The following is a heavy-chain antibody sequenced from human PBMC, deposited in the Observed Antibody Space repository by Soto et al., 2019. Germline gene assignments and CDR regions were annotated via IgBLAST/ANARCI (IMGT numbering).Heavy chain of an antibody. CDR2: IYYSGST. CDR1: GGSISSYY. V-gene: IGHV4-59*08. Sequence: SETLSLTCTVSGGSISSYYWSWIRQPPGKGLEWIGYIYYSGSTNYNPSLKSRVTISVDTSKNQFSLKLSSVTAADTAVYYCARHLPTYYYDSSGYHTAFDIWGQGTMVTVSS. D-gene: IGHD3-22*01. CDR3: ARHLPTYYYDSSGYHTAFDI. J-gene: IGHJ3*02.